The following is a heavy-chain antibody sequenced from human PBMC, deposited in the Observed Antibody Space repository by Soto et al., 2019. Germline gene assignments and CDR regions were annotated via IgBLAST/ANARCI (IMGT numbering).Heavy chain of an antibody. Sequence: ASVKVSCKASGGTFSSYTISWVRQAPGQGLEWMGRIIPILGIANYAQKFQGRVTITADKSTSTAYMELSSLRSEDTAVYYCAGRGYSGYDPYYFDYWGQGTLVTVSS. J-gene: IGHJ4*02. CDR2: IIPILGIA. D-gene: IGHD5-12*01. CDR1: GGTFSSYT. CDR3: AGRGYSGYDPYYFDY. V-gene: IGHV1-69*02.